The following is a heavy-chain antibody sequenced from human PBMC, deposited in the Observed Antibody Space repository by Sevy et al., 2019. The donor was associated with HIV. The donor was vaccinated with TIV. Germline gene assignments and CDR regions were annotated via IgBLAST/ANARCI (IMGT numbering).Heavy chain of an antibody. CDR2: ISSDGTNE. D-gene: IGHD2-15*01. J-gene: IGHJ4*02. CDR1: GFIFKNHG. V-gene: IGHV3-30*12. Sequence: GGSLRLSCTGSGFIFKNHGIHWVRQAPGKGLEWVAVISSDGTNEHYADSVKGRFSISRDNPQNTVYLQLNGLRLDDSAIYYCAREGRCGAPNCYSGLPDFWGQGTQVTVSS. CDR3: AREGRCGAPNCYSGLPDF.